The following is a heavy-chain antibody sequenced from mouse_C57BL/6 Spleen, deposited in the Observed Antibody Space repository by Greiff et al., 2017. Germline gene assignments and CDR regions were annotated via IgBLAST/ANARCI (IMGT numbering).Heavy chain of an antibody. CDR3: EMWSSNYERFAY. CDR1: GYTFTSYW. D-gene: IGHD2-5*01. V-gene: IGHV1-74*01. J-gene: IGHJ3*01. Sequence: VQLQQPGAELVKPGASVKVSCKASGYTFTSYWMHWVKQRPGQGLEWIGRIHPSDSDTNYNQKFKGKATLTVDKSSITAYMQLSSLASEDYAVYYCEMWSSNYERFAYWGQGTLVTVSA. CDR2: IHPSDSDT.